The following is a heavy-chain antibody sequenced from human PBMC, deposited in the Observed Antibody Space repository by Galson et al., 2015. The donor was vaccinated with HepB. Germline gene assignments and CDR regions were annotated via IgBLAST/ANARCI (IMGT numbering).Heavy chain of an antibody. Sequence: SVKVSCKASGYSFNRYAINWVRQAPGQGLEWMGWINTNTGSPTYAQGFTGRFVFSVDTSVSTAYLQITSLKAEDSALYYCARVESGGYYYVDHWGQGTLVTVSP. CDR1: GYSFNRYA. CDR2: INTNTGSP. V-gene: IGHV7-4-1*02. D-gene: IGHD2-21*02. J-gene: IGHJ4*02. CDR3: ARVESGGYYYVDH.